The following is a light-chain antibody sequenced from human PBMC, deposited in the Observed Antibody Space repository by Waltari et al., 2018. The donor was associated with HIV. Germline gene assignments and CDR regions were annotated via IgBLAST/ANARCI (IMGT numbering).Light chain of an antibody. CDR2: TAS. V-gene: IGKV1-39*01. CDR3: QQYGASPRT. J-gene: IGKJ1*01. CDR1: RDIGTY. Sequence: DIQMTQSPSSLSASVGDRVTITCRASRDIGTYLNWYQQKPGKAPKSLIYTASSLQSGVPSRFNGSGSGTDFTLTISRLEPEDFAVYYCQQYGASPRTFGQGTKVEIK.